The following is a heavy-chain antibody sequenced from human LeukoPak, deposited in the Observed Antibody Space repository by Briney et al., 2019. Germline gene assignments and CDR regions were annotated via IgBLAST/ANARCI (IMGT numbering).Heavy chain of an antibody. V-gene: IGHV3-13*01. D-gene: IGHD3-16*01. CDR2: IGTAGDT. J-gene: IGHJ4*02. Sequence: PGGSLRLSCAASGFTFSSYDMPWVRQATGKGLEWVSAIGTAGDTYYPGSVKGRFTNSRENAKNSLYLQMNSLRAGDTAVYYCARGTSGGAMDYWGQGTLVTVSS. CDR1: GFTFSSYD. CDR3: ARGTSGGAMDY.